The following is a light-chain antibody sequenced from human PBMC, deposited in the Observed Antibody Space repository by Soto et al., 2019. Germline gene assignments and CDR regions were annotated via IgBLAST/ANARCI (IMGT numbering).Light chain of an antibody. CDR1: QSVSSD. Sequence: DIVMTQSPDSLAVSLGERATFSCRASQSVSSDLVWYQQKPGQAPRLLIYGASSRATGIPDRFSGSGSGTDFTLTITPLEPDDFVVYFCQQYDSSPITFGQGTRLEIK. CDR2: GAS. V-gene: IGKV3-20*01. CDR3: QQYDSSPIT. J-gene: IGKJ5*01.